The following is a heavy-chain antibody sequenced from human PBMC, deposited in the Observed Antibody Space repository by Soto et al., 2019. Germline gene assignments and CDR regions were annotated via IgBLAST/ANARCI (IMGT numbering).Heavy chain of an antibody. Sequence: SETLSLTCTVSGGSISSSSYYWGWIRQPPGKGLEWIGSIYYSGSTYYNPSLKSRVTISVDTSKNQFSLKLSSVTAADTAVYYCATRHVLRYFDWLTGGMDVWGQGATVTVSS. J-gene: IGHJ6*02. D-gene: IGHD3-9*01. V-gene: IGHV4-39*01. CDR2: IYYSGST. CDR3: ATRHVLRYFDWLTGGMDV. CDR1: GGSISSSSYY.